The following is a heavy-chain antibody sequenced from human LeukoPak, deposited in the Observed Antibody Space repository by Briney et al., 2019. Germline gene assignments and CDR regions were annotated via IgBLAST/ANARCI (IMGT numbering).Heavy chain of an antibody. J-gene: IGHJ4*02. CDR2: IYYSGST. CDR1: GGSISSYY. D-gene: IGHD6-19*01. Sequence: SETLSLTCTVSGGSISSYYWSWIRQPPGKGLEWIGYIYYSGSTNYNPSLKSRVTISVDTSKNQFSLKLSSVTAADTAVYYCARDKLGSGYFPLFDLWGQGTLVTVSS. CDR3: ARDKLGSGYFPLFDL. V-gene: IGHV4-59*01.